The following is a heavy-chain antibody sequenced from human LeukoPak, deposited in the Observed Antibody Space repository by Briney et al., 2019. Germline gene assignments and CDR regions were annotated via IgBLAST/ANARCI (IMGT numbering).Heavy chain of an antibody. J-gene: IGHJ4*02. Sequence: GGSLRLSCAASGFTVSSNYMNWVRQAPGKGLEWVSSISSSSSYIYYADSVKGRFTISRDNAKNSLYLQMNSLRAEDTAVYYCASEDYYDSSGYYFYWGQGTLVTVSS. CDR1: GFTVSSNY. CDR3: ASEDYYDSSGYYFY. D-gene: IGHD3-22*01. CDR2: ISSSSSYI. V-gene: IGHV3-21*01.